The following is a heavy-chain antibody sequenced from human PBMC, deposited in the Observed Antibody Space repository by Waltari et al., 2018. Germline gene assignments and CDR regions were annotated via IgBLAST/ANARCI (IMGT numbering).Heavy chain of an antibody. CDR3: TRTRSGMPTLGAFDI. CDR2: ISSSSSSI. Sequence: EVQLVESGGGLVKPGGSLRLSCGASGFAFSTYSMDWVRPDPGKGLEWFSSISSSSSSIYYADSVKGRFTISRDNAKNSLFLQMNSLRADDTAVYYCTRTRSGMPTLGAFDIWGQGTMVTVSS. V-gene: IGHV3-21*01. D-gene: IGHD3-10*01. CDR1: GFAFSTYS. J-gene: IGHJ3*02.